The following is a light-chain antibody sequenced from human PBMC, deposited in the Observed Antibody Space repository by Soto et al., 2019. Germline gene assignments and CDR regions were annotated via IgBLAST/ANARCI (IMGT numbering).Light chain of an antibody. CDR1: GSNIGAGYG. J-gene: IGLJ1*01. V-gene: IGLV1-40*01. CDR2: GSD. CDR3: QSYDSNLSEV. Sequence: QSVLTQAPSVPGAPGRTVTISCTGSGSNIGAGYGVQWYQQLPGTAPRLLIYGSDDRPSGVPDRFSASVSGNSASLAITGLQTEDEAVYYCQSYDSNLSEVFGPGTKVTVL.